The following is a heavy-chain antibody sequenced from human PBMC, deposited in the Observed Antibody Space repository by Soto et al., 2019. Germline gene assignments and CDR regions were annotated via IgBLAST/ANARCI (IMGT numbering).Heavy chain of an antibody. V-gene: IGHV3-30*03. D-gene: IGHD2-2*01. CDR1: GFTFSNYG. J-gene: IGHJ4*02. CDR2: MSSDGKNK. Sequence: QVQLVESGGGVVQPGRSLRLSCAASGFTFSNYGMHWVRQAPGKGLEWVAIMSSDGKNKFYADSVKGRFTISRDDSKNTLYLQMDSLKTDCTAVYASARDVYCRSNSFLSNIVESWGQATLVTVSS. CDR3: ARDVYCRSNSFLSNIVES.